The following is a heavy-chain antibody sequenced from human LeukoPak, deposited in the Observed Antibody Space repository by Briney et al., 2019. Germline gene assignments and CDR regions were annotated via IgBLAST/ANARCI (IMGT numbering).Heavy chain of an antibody. J-gene: IGHJ4*02. CDR1: GFTFSSYS. Sequence: PGGSLRLSCAASGFTFSSYSMNWVRQAPGKGLEWVSSISSSSSYIYYADSVKGRFTISRDNAKNSLYLQMNSLRAEDTAVHYCAREYCVSTSCFFLDYWGQGTLVTVSS. V-gene: IGHV3-21*01. CDR2: ISSSSSYI. CDR3: AREYCVSTSCFFLDY. D-gene: IGHD2-2*01.